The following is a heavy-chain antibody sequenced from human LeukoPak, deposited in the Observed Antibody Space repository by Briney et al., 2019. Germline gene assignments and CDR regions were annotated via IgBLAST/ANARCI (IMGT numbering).Heavy chain of an antibody. J-gene: IGHJ3*02. CDR2: IWYDGSNK. D-gene: IGHD2-2*01. Sequence: GGSLRLSCAASGFSFSGYSMHWVRQAPGKGLEWVAVIWYDGSNKYYADSVKGRFTISRDNSKNTLYLQMNSLRAEDTAVYYCAKDHCSSTSCIIGATDIWGQGTMVTVSS. V-gene: IGHV3-33*06. CDR3: AKDHCSSTSCIIGATDI. CDR1: GFSFSGYS.